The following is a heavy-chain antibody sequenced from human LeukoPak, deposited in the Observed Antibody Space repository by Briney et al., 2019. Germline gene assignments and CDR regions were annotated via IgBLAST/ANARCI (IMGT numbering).Heavy chain of an antibody. Sequence: PSETLSLTCAVYVRSFSGYYWSWIRQPPGKGLEWIAFIYYSGSTRYNPSLKSRVTISVDTSKNQVSLKLNSVTAADTAVYYCARHLYSGTSSFDHWGQGTLVTVSS. D-gene: IGHD1-26*01. CDR2: IYYSGST. CDR3: ARHLYSGTSSFDH. CDR1: VRSFSGYY. J-gene: IGHJ4*02. V-gene: IGHV4-34*01.